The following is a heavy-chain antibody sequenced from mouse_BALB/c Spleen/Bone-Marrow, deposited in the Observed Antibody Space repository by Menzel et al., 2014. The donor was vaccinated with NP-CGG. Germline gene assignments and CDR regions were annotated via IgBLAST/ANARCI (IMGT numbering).Heavy chain of an antibody. CDR3: ARFPMDY. Sequence: EVQGVESGGGLVQPGGSLRLSCTLSGFTFTDYYMSWVRQPPGKALEWLAFIRNKANGYTTEYSASVKGRFTISRDNSQSILYLQMNTLRAEDSATYYCARFPMDYWGQGTSVTVSS. J-gene: IGHJ4*01. CDR1: GFTFTDYY. V-gene: IGHV7-3*02. CDR2: IRNKANGYTT.